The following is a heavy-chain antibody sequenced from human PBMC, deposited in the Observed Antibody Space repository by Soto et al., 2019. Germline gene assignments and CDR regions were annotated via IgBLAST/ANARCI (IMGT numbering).Heavy chain of an antibody. CDR2: INDSGSA. V-gene: IGHV4-34*01. J-gene: IGHJ4*02. D-gene: IGHD1-26*01. Sequence: QVQLHQWGAGLLKPSDTLSLTCAVHGGSFSGYSWTWIRQSPGKGLEWIGQINDSGSANYHRSLTSPVTISVGTSNNEIFLDLTSVTAADTAVYYCARGLFIGTSYSGGWYFFDYWGQGSLVTVSS. CDR3: ARGLFIGTSYSGGWYFFDY. CDR1: GGSFSGYS.